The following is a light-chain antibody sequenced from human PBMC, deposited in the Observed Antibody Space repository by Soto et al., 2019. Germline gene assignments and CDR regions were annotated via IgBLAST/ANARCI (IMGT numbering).Light chain of an antibody. J-gene: IGKJ4*01. CDR2: ATS. Sequence: DIHMTQSPSSLSASVGDRVTITCRASQNIKKFLNWYQQIPGKAPSALIHATSTLQNGVSSRFSGSGSDTDFTLTITSLQPEDFATYFCQQSYSSPLTFGGGTKVEL. CDR1: QNIKKF. V-gene: IGKV1-39*01. CDR3: QQSYSSPLT.